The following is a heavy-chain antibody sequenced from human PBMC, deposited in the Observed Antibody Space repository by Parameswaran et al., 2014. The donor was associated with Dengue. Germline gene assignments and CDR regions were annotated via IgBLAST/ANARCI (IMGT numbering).Heavy chain of an antibody. CDR2: ISAYNGNT. Sequence: SWVRQAPGQGLEWMGWISAYNGNTNYAQKLQGRVTMTTDTSTSTAYMELRSLRSDDTAVYYCARDGGSALDWYFDLWGRGTLVTVSS. D-gene: IGHD2-15*01. CDR3: ARDGGSALDWYFDL. J-gene: IGHJ2*01. V-gene: IGHV1-18*01.